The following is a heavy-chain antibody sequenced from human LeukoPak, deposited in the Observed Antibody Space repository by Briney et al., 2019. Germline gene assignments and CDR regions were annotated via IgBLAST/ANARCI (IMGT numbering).Heavy chain of an antibody. J-gene: IGHJ4*02. D-gene: IGHD2-15*01. V-gene: IGHV4-59*01. CDR1: GGSISSYY. CDR2: IYYSGST. Sequence: SETLSLTCTVSGGSISSYYWNWIRQPPGKGLEWIGYIYYSGSTNYNPSLKSRVTISVDTSKNQFSLKVSSVTAADTAVYYCARGGSLNKGGYYFDYWGQGTLVTVSS. CDR3: ARGGSLNKGGYYFDY.